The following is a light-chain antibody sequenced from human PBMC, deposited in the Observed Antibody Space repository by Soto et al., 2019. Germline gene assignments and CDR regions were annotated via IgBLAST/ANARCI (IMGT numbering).Light chain of an antibody. J-gene: IGKJ3*01. CDR1: QTVSSSY. V-gene: IGKV3-20*01. CDR3: QQYGSSLFT. Sequence: EIVLTQSPGTLSLFPGERATLSCRASQTVSSSYLAWYQQNPGQAPRLLIYGASRRATGIPDRFSGSGSGTDFTLTISRLEPEDFAVYYCQQYGSSLFTFGPGTKVDIK. CDR2: GAS.